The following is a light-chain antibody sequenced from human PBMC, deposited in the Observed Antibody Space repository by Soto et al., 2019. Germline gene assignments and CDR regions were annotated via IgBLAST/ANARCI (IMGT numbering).Light chain of an antibody. CDR3: SSYAGSNNLV. CDR2: DVS. V-gene: IGLV2-14*01. J-gene: IGLJ2*01. CDR1: SSDVGGYNY. Sequence: QSVLTQPASVSGSPGQSITISCTGTSSDVGGYNYVSWYQQHSGKAPKLMIYDVSNRPSGVSNRFSGSKSGNTASLTISGLQAEDEADYYCSSYAGSNNLVFGGGTKLTVL.